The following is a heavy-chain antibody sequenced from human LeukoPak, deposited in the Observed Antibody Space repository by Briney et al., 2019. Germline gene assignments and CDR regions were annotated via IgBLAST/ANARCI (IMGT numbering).Heavy chain of an antibody. J-gene: IGHJ5*02. CDR2: INHSGST. CDR3: ARGRSPVVVPAARPGYNWFDP. Sequence: SETLSLTCAVYGGSFSGNYWSWIRQPPGKGLEWIGEINHSGSTNYNPSLKSRVTISVDTSKNQFSLKLSSVTAADTAVYYCARGRSPVVVPAARPGYNWFDPWGQGTLVTVSS. V-gene: IGHV4-34*01. CDR1: GGSFSGNY. D-gene: IGHD2-2*01.